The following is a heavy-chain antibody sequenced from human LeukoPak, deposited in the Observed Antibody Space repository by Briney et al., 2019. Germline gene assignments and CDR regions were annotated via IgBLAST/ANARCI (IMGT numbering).Heavy chain of an antibody. J-gene: IGHJ2*01. CDR1: GGSISSGGYY. Sequence: TSETLSLTCTVSGGSISSGGYYWSWIRQHPGKGLEWIGYIYYSGSTNYNPSLKSRVTISVDTSKNQFSLKLSSVTAADTAVYYCARWHIVVVTAIPLGYFDLWGRGTLVTVSS. CDR2: IYYSGST. D-gene: IGHD2-21*02. CDR3: ARWHIVVVTAIPLGYFDL. V-gene: IGHV4-61*08.